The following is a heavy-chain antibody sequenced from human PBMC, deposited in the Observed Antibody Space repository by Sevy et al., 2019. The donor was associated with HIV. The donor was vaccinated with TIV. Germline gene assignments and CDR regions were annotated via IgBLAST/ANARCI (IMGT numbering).Heavy chain of an antibody. D-gene: IGHD3-10*01. Sequence: GGSLRLSCVGSGITFSYYSMNWVRQAPGKGLEWVSSISSSSSNIYYADSLKGRFTISRDNAKKSLYLQMNSLRAEDTAVYHCARDRDGSGSSGGYGMDVWGQGTTVTVSS. V-gene: IGHV3-21*01. J-gene: IGHJ6*02. CDR1: GITFSYYS. CDR3: ARDRDGSGSSGGYGMDV. CDR2: ISSSSSNI.